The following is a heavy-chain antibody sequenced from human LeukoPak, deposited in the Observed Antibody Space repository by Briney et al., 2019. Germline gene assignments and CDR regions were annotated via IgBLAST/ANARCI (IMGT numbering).Heavy chain of an antibody. Sequence: GGSLRLSCAASGFTFSSYAMSWVRQAPGKGLEWVSAISGSGGSTYYADSVKGRFIISRDNSKNTLYLQMNSLRAEDTAVYYCAKDRSYYYDSSGTYYFDYWGQGTLVTVSS. D-gene: IGHD3-22*01. CDR2: ISGSGGST. J-gene: IGHJ4*02. CDR3: AKDRSYYYDSSGTYYFDY. V-gene: IGHV3-23*01. CDR1: GFTFSSYA.